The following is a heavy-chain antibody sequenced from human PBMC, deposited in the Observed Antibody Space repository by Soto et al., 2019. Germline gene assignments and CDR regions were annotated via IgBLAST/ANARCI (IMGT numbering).Heavy chain of an antibody. V-gene: IGHV3-30-3*01. CDR1: GFTFSSYA. Sequence: GGSLRLSCAASGFTFSSYAMHWVRQAPGKGLEWVTVISYDGSNKYYADSVKGRFTISRDNSKNTLYLQMNSLRAEDTAVYYCARGEYEVRTTVTTLGTDYWGQGTLVTVSS. D-gene: IGHD4-17*01. CDR2: ISYDGSNK. CDR3: ARGEYEVRTTVTTLGTDY. J-gene: IGHJ4*02.